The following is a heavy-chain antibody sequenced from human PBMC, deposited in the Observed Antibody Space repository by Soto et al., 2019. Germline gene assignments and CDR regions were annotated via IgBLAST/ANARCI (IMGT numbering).Heavy chain of an antibody. CDR2: ISYDGSNK. CDR3: ARDFWGYRTSLYAFDI. CDR1: GFTFSSYA. Sequence: GGSLRLSCAASGFTFSSYAMHWVRQAPGKGLEWVAVISYDGSNKYYADSVKGRFTISRDNSKNTLYLQMNSLRAEDTDLYYCARDFWGYRTSLYAFDIWGQGTMVTVSS. D-gene: IGHD3-16*02. J-gene: IGHJ3*02. V-gene: IGHV3-30*04.